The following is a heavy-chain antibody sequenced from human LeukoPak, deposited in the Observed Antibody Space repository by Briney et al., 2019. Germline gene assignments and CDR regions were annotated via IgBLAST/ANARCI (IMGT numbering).Heavy chain of an antibody. V-gene: IGHV3-15*01. D-gene: IGHD3-9*01. CDR2: IKSKTDGGTT. Sequence: GGSLRLSCAASGFTFSNAWMSWVRQAPGKGLEWVGRIKSKTDGGTTDYAAPVKGRFTISRDDSKNTLYLQMNSLKTEDTAVYYCTTDQGHDIHVEVAFDIWGQGTMVTVSS. CDR1: GFTFSNAW. J-gene: IGHJ3*02. CDR3: TTDQGHDIHVEVAFDI.